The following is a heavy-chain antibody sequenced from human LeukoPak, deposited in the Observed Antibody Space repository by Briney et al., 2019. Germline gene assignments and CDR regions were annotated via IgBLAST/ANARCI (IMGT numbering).Heavy chain of an antibody. CDR3: ARVVGATSDAFDI. J-gene: IGHJ3*02. V-gene: IGHV3-23*01. D-gene: IGHD1-26*01. CDR2: ISGSGGST. Sequence: GGSLRLSCAASGFTFSSYAMSWVRQAPGKGLEWVSAISGSGGSTYYADSVKGRFTISRDNSKNTLYLQMNSLRAEDTAVYYCARVVGATSDAFDIWGQGTMVTVSS. CDR1: GFTFSSYA.